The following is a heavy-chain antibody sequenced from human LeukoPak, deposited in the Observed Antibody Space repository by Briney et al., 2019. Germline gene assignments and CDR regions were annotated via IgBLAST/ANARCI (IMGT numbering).Heavy chain of an antibody. Sequence: SETLSLTCAVSGGSISSSSYYWGWIRQPPGKGLEWIGSIYYSGSTYYNPSLKSRVTISVDTSKNQFSLKLSSVTAADTAVYYCARDGVRENYYDSSGDYWGQGTLVTVSS. V-gene: IGHV4-39*07. CDR2: IYYSGST. J-gene: IGHJ4*02. CDR3: ARDGVRENYYDSSGDY. D-gene: IGHD3-22*01. CDR1: GGSISSSSYY.